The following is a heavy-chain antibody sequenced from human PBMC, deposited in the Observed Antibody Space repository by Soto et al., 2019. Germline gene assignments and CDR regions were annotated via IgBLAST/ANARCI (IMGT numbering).Heavy chain of an antibody. Sequence: QVQLVQSGAEVKKPGSSVKVSCKASGGPFSSYAISWVRQAPGQGLEWMGGIIPIFGTANYAQKFQGRVTITADASTSTAYMELSSLRSEDTAVYYCARGPLDIVATITFFDYWGQGTLVTVSS. CDR3: ARGPLDIVATITFFDY. CDR2: IIPIFGTA. V-gene: IGHV1-69*01. J-gene: IGHJ4*02. D-gene: IGHD5-12*01. CDR1: GGPFSSYA.